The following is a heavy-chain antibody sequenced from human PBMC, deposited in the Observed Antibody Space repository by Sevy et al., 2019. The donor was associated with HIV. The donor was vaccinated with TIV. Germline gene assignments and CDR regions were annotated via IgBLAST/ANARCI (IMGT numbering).Heavy chain of an antibody. CDR1: GFTFSKYW. CDR2: INGDGNSP. Sequence: GGSLRLSCEVSGFTFSKYWMHWVRQAPGKGLVWDSRINGDGNSPIYADSVQGRFTISRDNAKNTLFLQMNSLRAEDTGIYYCAREGVDFWSGPVDYYYGMDVWGQGTTVTVSS. V-gene: IGHV3-74*01. D-gene: IGHD3-3*01. CDR3: AREGVDFWSGPVDYYYGMDV. J-gene: IGHJ6*02.